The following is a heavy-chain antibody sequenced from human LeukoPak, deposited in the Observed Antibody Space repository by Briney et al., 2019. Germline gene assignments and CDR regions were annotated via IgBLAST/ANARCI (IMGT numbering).Heavy chain of an antibody. CDR3: AKYGSGSYYRSLAFDI. CDR1: GFTFDDYA. CDR2: ISWNSGSI. Sequence: SLRLSCAASGFTFDDYAMHWVRQAPGKGLEWVSGISWNSGSIGYADSVKGRFTISRDNAKNSLYLQMNSLRAEDTALYYCAKYGSGSYYRSLAFDIWGQGTMVTVSS. V-gene: IGHV3-9*01. D-gene: IGHD3-10*01. J-gene: IGHJ3*02.